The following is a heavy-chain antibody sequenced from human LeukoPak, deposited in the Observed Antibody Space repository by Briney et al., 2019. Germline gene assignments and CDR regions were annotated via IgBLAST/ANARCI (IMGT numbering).Heavy chain of an antibody. CDR1: GFTFRENY. D-gene: IGHD3-22*01. CDR3: ATPLDYYDSSGYHQGGD. CDR2: IKQDGSKK. V-gene: IGHV3-7*03. J-gene: IGHJ4*02. Sequence: GGSLRLSCVTSGFTFRENYMSWVRQAPGKGLEWVANIKQDGSKKNYVDSVKGRFTISRDNAKNSLYLQMNSLRAEDTAVYYCATPLDYYDSSGYHQGGDWGQGTLVTVSS.